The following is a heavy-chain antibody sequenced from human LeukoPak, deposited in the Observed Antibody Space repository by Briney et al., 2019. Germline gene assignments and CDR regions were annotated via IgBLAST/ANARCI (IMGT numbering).Heavy chain of an antibody. D-gene: IGHD5-18*01. CDR2: IFYSGNT. V-gene: IGHV4-39*07. Sequence: SETLPLTCTVSGGSISSSTYYGGWIRQSPGKGLEWIGSIFYSGNTYYNPSLKSRVTISIDTSKNQFSLKLSSVTAADTAVYYCARANGYGLLDYWGQGTLVTVSS. CDR3: ARANGYGLLDY. J-gene: IGHJ4*02. CDR1: GGSISSSTYY.